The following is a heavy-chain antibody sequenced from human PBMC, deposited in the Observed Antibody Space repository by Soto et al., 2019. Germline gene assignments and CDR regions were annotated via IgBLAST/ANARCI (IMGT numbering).Heavy chain of an antibody. CDR3: ARALWDLVVVPAAIVPAFDI. V-gene: IGHV1-2*04. Sequence: QVQLVQSGAEVKKPGASVKVSCKASGYTFTGYYMHWVRQAPGQGLEWMGWINPNSGGTNYAQKFQGWVTMTRDRSIRTAYMVLSRLRSDDSAVYYCARALWDLVVVPAAIVPAFDIWGQGTMVTVSS. CDR2: INPNSGGT. CDR1: GYTFTGYY. D-gene: IGHD2-2*01. J-gene: IGHJ3*02.